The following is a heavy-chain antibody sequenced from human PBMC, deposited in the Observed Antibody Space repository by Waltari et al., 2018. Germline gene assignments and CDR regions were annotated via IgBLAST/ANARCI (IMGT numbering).Heavy chain of an antibody. CDR3: ASTIFGVVTPFDP. Sequence: QVQLVQSGAEVKKPGSSVKVSCKASGGTFSSYAISWVRQAPGQGREWMGGSIPILGIANYAQKVQGRVTITADESTSTGYMELSSLRSEDTAVYYCASTIFGVVTPFDPWGQGTLVTVSS. CDR2: SIPILGIA. V-gene: IGHV1-69*04. D-gene: IGHD3-3*01. CDR1: GGTFSSYA. J-gene: IGHJ5*02.